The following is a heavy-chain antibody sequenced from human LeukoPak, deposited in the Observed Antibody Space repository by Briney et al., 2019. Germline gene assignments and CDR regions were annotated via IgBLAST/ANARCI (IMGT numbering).Heavy chain of an antibody. CDR2: IKQDGSEK. CDR3: ARENVVERDYFDY. V-gene: IGHV3-7*01. D-gene: IGHD2-2*01. J-gene: IGHJ4*02. Sequence: GGSLRLSCAASGFTFSSYWMSWVRQAPGKGLEWVANIKQDGSEKYYVDSVKGRFTISRDNAKNSLYLQMNSLRAEDTAVYYCARENVVERDYFDYWGQGTLVTVSS. CDR1: GFTFSSYW.